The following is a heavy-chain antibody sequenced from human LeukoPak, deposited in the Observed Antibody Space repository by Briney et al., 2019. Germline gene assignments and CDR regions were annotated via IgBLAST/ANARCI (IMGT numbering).Heavy chain of an antibody. Sequence: PGGSLRLSCAASGFTFRNYAMHWVRQAPGKGLEWVAHISYDANSQYYADSMKGRLTISRDNSKNTLYLQMNSLRAEDTAVYYCARDGDYDTLGYWGQGTLVTVSS. CDR1: GFTFRNYA. V-gene: IGHV3-30-3*01. J-gene: IGHJ4*02. CDR3: ARDGDYDTLGY. CDR2: ISYDANSQ. D-gene: IGHD4-17*01.